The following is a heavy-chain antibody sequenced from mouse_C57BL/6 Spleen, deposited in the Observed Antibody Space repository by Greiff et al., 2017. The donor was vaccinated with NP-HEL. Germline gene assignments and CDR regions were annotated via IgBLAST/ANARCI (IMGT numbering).Heavy chain of an antibody. CDR2: ISNGGGST. D-gene: IGHD4-1*02. V-gene: IGHV5-12*01. CDR3: ARQGHATGSFDY. J-gene: IGHJ2*01. Sequence: DVQLVESGGGLVQPGGSLKLSCAASGFTFSDYYMYWVRQTPEKRLEWVAYISNGGGSTYYPDTVKGRFTISRDNAKNTLYLQMSRLKSEDTAMYYCARQGHATGSFDYWGQGTTLTVSS. CDR1: GFTFSDYY.